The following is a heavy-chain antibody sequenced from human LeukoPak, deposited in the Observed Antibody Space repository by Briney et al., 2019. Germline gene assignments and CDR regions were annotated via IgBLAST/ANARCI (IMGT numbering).Heavy chain of an antibody. CDR2: INPNSGGT. CDR1: GYTFTGYY. V-gene: IGHV1-2*02. J-gene: IGHJ3*02. Sequence: ASVKVSCKASGYTFTGYYMHWVRQAPGQGLEWMGWINPNSGGTNYAQKFQGRVTMTRDTSTSTVYMELSSLRSEDTAVYYCARDLPRRVYDSSGYYNAFDIWGQGTMVTVSS. D-gene: IGHD3-22*01. CDR3: ARDLPRRVYDSSGYYNAFDI.